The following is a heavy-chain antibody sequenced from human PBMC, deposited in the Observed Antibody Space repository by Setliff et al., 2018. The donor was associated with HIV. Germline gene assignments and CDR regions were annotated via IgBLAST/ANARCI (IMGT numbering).Heavy chain of an antibody. CDR3: ATARPGARFDV. J-gene: IGHJ4*02. D-gene: IGHD6-6*01. CDR1: VHTFASYG. CDR2: ITAYNVDA. V-gene: IGHV1-18*01. Sequence: GASVKFSCKASVHTFASYGIGWLRQAPGQGLEWLGWITAYNVDAPNAQKSQGRVTMTIDIPTTTAYMEMRSLRFDDTAVYYCATARPGARFDVWGQGTLVTVSS.